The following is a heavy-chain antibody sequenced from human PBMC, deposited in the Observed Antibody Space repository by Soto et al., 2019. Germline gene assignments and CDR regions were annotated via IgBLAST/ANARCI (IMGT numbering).Heavy chain of an antibody. V-gene: IGHV4-39*01. J-gene: IGHJ5*02. CDR2: IYYSGST. Sequence: SETLSLTCTVSGGSISSSSYYWGWIRQPPGKGLEWIGSIYYSGSTYYNPSLKSRVTISVDTSKNQFSLKLSSVTAADTAVYYCARHVPRGEGYCISTSCPRDWFDPWGQGTLVTVSS. CDR3: ARHVPRGEGYCISTSCPRDWFDP. CDR1: GGSISSSSYY. D-gene: IGHD2-2*01.